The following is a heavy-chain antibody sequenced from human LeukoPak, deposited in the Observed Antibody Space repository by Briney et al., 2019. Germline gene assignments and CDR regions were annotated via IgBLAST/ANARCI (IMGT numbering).Heavy chain of an antibody. CDR1: GFTFSSYA. CDR2: ISSSGSTI. V-gene: IGHV3-48*03. D-gene: IGHD6-19*01. Sequence: GGSLRLSCAASGFTFSSYAMNWVRQAPGKGLEWVSYISSSGSTIYYADSVKGRFTISRDNAKNSLYLQMNSLRAEDTAVYYCARGEYSSGSQFDYWGQGTLVTVSS. J-gene: IGHJ4*02. CDR3: ARGEYSSGSQFDY.